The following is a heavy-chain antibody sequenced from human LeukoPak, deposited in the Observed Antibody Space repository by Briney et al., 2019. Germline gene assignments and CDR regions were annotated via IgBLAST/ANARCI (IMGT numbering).Heavy chain of an antibody. J-gene: IGHJ6*02. CDR3: ARGGGLDV. Sequence: GGSLRLSCAASGFTFRSYWMNCARQAPGKGLEWVASINHNGNVNYYVDSVKGRFTISRDNAKNSLYLQMSNLRAEDTAVYFCARGGGLDVWGQGATVTVSS. D-gene: IGHD3-16*01. CDR2: INHNGNVN. V-gene: IGHV3-7*03. CDR1: GFTFRSYW.